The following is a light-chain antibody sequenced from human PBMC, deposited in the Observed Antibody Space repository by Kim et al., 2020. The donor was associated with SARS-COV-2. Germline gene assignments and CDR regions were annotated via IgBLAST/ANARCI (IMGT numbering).Light chain of an antibody. CDR1: SSNIGNNA. Sequence: SVLTQPPSVSEAPRQRVTISCSGSSSNIGNNAVNWYQQLPGKAPKLLIYYDDLLPSGVSDRFSGSKSGTSASLAISGLQSEDEADYYCAAWDDSLNALVFGGGTQLTVL. J-gene: IGLJ3*02. V-gene: IGLV1-36*01. CDR3: AAWDDSLNALV. CDR2: YDD.